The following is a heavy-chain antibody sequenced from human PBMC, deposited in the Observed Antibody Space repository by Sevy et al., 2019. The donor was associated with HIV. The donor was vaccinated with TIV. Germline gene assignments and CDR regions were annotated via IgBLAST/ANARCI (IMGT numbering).Heavy chain of an antibody. CDR3: TRDMYGIDY. V-gene: IGHV3-74*01. D-gene: IGHD2-8*01. CDR1: GFTFTNYW. CDR2: VDNDGSGT. J-gene: IGHJ4*02. Sequence: GGYLRLSCAASGFTFTNYWMHWVRQAPGKGLVRVSRVDNDGSGTNYADSVKGRFTLSRDNAKNTVYLQMKSLRAEDTAVYYCTRDMYGIDYWGQGTLVSVSS.